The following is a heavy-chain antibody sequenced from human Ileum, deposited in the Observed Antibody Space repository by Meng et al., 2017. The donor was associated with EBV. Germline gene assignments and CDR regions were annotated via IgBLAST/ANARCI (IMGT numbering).Heavy chain of an antibody. Sequence: CGSRLSRPPQHSSLIWVIHALSFIGYYLPRNRPSPEMGPEWIRQISHSASPDSNPSHQTRVAIALDTSQNQSSLKLNSVTAAETAVYYCARGEYRDSKDWWPYFDSWGQGTLVTVSS. CDR1: ALSFIGYY. V-gene: IGHV4-34*01. J-gene: IGHJ4*02. CDR3: ARGEYRDSKDWWPYFDS. D-gene: IGHD2-8*02. CDR2: ISHSASP.